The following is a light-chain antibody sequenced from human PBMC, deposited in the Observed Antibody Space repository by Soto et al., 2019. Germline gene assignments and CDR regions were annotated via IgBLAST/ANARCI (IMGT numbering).Light chain of an antibody. CDR3: NSYTSSSTYV. Sequence: LTQPASVSGSPGQSITISCTGTSSDVGGYNYVSWYQQHPGKAPKLMIYEVSNRPSGVSNRFSGSKSGNTASLTISGLQAEDEADYYCNSYTSSSTYVFGSGTKVTVL. CDR2: EVS. V-gene: IGLV2-14*01. J-gene: IGLJ1*01. CDR1: SSDVGGYNY.